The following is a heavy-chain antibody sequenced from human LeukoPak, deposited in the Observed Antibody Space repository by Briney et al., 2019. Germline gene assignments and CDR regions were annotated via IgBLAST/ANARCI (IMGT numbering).Heavy chain of an antibody. Sequence: GGSLRLYCGASGFTFSSYTMNWVRQAPGKGLEWVSSISSGSSKMDYADAVKRRFTISRDNAKNSLYLQMNSLRVEDTAVYYCARVGFGGYLFDFWGQGTLVTVSS. CDR1: GFTFSSYT. CDR3: ARVGFGGYLFDF. CDR2: ISSGSSKM. J-gene: IGHJ4*02. D-gene: IGHD2-15*01. V-gene: IGHV3-21*01.